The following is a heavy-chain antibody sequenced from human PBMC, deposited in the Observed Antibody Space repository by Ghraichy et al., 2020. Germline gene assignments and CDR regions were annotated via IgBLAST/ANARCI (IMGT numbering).Heavy chain of an antibody. D-gene: IGHD6-19*01. CDR2: IKPDGSEK. CDR3: ARDPNSSPTAF. CDR1: GFTFRSDW. J-gene: IGHJ4*02. V-gene: IGHV3-7*01. Sequence: GGSLRLSCVASGFTFRSDWMSWVRQAPGKGLEWVANIKPDGSEKYYVDSVRGRFTISRDNAKNSLYLQMNSLRAEDTAVYYCARDPNSSPTAFWGQGTLVTVSS.